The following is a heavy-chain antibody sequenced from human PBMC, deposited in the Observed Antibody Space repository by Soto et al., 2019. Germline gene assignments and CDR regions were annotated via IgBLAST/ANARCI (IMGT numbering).Heavy chain of an antibody. V-gene: IGHV4-30-2*05. Sequence: SETLSLTCAVSGGSISSGGYSWSWIRQPPGKGLEWIGYIYHSGSTYYNPSLKSRLTISVDTSENQFSLKLTSVTAADTAIYYCARARQYYDCELDPWGQGTLVTVSS. D-gene: IGHD3-22*01. J-gene: IGHJ5*02. CDR1: GGSISSGGYS. CDR3: ARARQYYDCELDP. CDR2: IYHSGST.